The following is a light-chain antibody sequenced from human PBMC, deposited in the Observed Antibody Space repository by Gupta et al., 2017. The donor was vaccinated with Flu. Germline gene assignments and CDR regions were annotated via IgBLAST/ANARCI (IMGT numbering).Light chain of an antibody. Sequence: DIHLTQSPSSVSASVGDRVTITCRPSRDVSTWLAWYQQKPEKAPQLLVHSTSTVKSGVPSRFSGRGSGTNFTLTINGLQPEDFATYSCQHADFLPPTFGQGTQLETK. CDR3: QHADFLPPT. V-gene: IGKV1-12*01. CDR1: RDVSTW. J-gene: IGKJ5*01. CDR2: STS.